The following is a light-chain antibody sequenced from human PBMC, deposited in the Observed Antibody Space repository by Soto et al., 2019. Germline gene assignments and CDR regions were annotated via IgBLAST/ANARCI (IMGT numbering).Light chain of an antibody. CDR3: QQYNSYLWT. V-gene: IGKV1-5*03. CDR2: KAS. J-gene: IGKJ1*01. Sequence: DIPMTQSPSTLSASVGDRVTITCRVSQSISSWLAWYQQKPGKAPKLLIYKASSLESGVPSRFSGSGSGTEFTLTISSLQPDDFATYYCQQYNSYLWTFGQGTKVEIK. CDR1: QSISSW.